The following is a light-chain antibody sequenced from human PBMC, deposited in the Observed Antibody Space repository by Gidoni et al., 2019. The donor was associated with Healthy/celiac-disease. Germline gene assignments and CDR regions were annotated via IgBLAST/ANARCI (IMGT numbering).Light chain of an antibody. CDR3: QQYNNWPRT. CDR1: QSVSSN. Sequence: EIVMTQSPATLSVSPGERATLSCRASQSVSSNLAWYKQKPGQAPRLLIYGASTRATGIPDRVSGSGSGKEFTLTISSLQSEDFAVYYCQQYNNWPRTFGQGTKVEIK. J-gene: IGKJ1*01. CDR2: GAS. V-gene: IGKV3-15*01.